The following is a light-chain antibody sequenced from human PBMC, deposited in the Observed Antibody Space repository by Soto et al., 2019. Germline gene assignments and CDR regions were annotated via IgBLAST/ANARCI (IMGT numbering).Light chain of an antibody. CDR3: LQHNSYPPT. CDR1: QGIRKD. J-gene: IGKJ4*01. Sequence: DIRMRQSPSSLSASVGDRGTITCRASQGIRKDLGWYQQKPGKAPKRLIYATSSLQSGVPSRFSGSGSGTEFTLTISSLQPEDFATYYCLQHNSYPPTFGGGTKVEIK. CDR2: ATS. V-gene: IGKV1-17*01.